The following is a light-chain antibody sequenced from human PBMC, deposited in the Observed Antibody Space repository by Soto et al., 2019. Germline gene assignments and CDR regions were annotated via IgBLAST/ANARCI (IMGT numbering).Light chain of an antibody. V-gene: IGKV3-20*01. Sequence: IGLTQSPGTLSLSPGERVTLSCRASQSVTSSLAWYQQKPGQAPRLLIYGASSRATGIPDRFSGSGSGTDFTLTISRLEAEDFALYYCQQYGGSPLTFGGGTKVEIK. J-gene: IGKJ4*01. CDR3: QQYGGSPLT. CDR2: GAS. CDR1: QSVTSS.